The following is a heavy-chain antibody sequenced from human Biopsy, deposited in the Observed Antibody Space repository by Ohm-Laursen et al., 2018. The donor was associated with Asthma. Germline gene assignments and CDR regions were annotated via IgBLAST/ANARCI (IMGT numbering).Heavy chain of an antibody. J-gene: IGHJ3*02. CDR1: GYPFTDYY. CDR2: INAANGNT. Sequence: ASVKVSCKASGYPFTDYYVHWVRQAPGQRLEWMGWINAANGNTKYSQKFQGRLTISRDTSASTAYMDLSSLRSEDTAVYYCARTYFDFLTGQVHDAFAMWGQGTMVTVSS. V-gene: IGHV1/OR15-3*02. D-gene: IGHD3-9*01. CDR3: ARTYFDFLTGQVHDAFAM.